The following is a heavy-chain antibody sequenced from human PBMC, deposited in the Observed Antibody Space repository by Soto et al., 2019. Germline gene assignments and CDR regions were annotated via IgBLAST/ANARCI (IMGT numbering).Heavy chain of an antibody. CDR1: GYAFTSYY. V-gene: IGHV1-46*03. CDR2: IHPSGGIT. J-gene: IGHJ6*02. D-gene: IGHD3-22*01. CDR3: ARDSWGRYYDSSGYYPPAKGGMDL. Sequence: ASVKVSCKASGYAFTSYYMHWVRQAPGQGLEWMGIIHPSGGITTYAQKFQGRVTMTRDTSTSTVYMELSSLRSEDTAVYYCARDSWGRYYDSSGYYPPAKGGMDLWG.